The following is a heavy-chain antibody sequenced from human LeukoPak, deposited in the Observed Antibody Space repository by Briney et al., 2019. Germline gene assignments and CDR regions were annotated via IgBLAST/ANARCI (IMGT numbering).Heavy chain of an antibody. CDR2: VDPEDGET. CDR3: ATERLRVGTTHDAFDI. D-gene: IGHD1-26*01. CDR1: GYTFTDYY. J-gene: IGHJ3*02. Sequence: ATVKISCKASGYTFTDYYIHWVQQAPGKGLEWMGRVDPEDGETVYAEKFQGRVTMTADTSTDTAYMGLRSLRSDDTAVYYCATERLRVGTTHDAFDIWGQGTMVTVS. V-gene: IGHV1-69-2*01.